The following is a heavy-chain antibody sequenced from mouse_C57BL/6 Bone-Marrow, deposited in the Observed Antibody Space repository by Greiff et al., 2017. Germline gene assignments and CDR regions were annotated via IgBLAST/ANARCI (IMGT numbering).Heavy chain of an antibody. CDR2: IEPENGDT. J-gene: IGHJ2*01. D-gene: IGHD1-1*01. CDR3: TAYCGGG. V-gene: IGHV14-4*01. Sequence: EVKLVESGAELVRPGASVKLSCTASGFNIKDDYMHWVKQRPEQGLEWIGWIEPENGDTEYASKFQGKATITADTSYNTAYLQLSSLTSEDTAFYYCTAYCGGGWGQGTTLTVSS. CDR1: GFNIKDDY.